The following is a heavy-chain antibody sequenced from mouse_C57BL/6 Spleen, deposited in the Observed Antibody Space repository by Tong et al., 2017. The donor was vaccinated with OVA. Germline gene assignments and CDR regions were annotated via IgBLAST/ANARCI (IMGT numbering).Heavy chain of an antibody. J-gene: IGHJ3*01. V-gene: IGHV1-55*01. D-gene: IGHD2-2*01. CDR3: ARKGYEAFAY. Sequence: VQLQESGAELVKPGASVKMSCKASGYTFTSYWITWVKQRPGQGLEWIGDIYPGSGSTNYNEKFKSKATLTVDTSSSTAYMQLSSLTSEDSAVYYCARKGYEAFAYWGQGTLVTVSA. CDR2: IYPGSGST. CDR1: GYTFTSYW.